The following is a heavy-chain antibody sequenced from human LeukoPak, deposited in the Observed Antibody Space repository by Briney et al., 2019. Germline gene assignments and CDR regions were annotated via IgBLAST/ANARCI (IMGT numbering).Heavy chain of an antibody. CDR1: GGSFSGYY. V-gene: IGHV4-34*01. J-gene: IGHJ4*02. Sequence: SETLSLTCAVYGGSFSGYYWSWIRQPPGKGLEWIGEINHSGSTNYNPSLKSRVTISVDTSKNQFSLKLSSVTAADTAVYYCARDYAANYYDSSGYLNWGQGTLVTVSS. D-gene: IGHD3-22*01. CDR3: ARDYAANYYDSSGYLN. CDR2: INHSGST.